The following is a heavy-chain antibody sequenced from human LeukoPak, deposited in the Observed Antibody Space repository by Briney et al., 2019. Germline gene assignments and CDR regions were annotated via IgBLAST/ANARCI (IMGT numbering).Heavy chain of an antibody. Sequence: GGSLRLSCAASGFTVSSSYMSWVRRAPGKGLEWVSVIYSGGSTYYADSVKGRFTTSRDNSKNTLYLQMNSLRAEDTAVYYCAKDPNYYGSGSYLISWFDPWGQGTLVTVSS. CDR2: IYSGGST. CDR3: AKDPNYYGSGSYLISWFDP. J-gene: IGHJ5*02. D-gene: IGHD3-10*01. CDR1: GFTVSSSY. V-gene: IGHV3-53*01.